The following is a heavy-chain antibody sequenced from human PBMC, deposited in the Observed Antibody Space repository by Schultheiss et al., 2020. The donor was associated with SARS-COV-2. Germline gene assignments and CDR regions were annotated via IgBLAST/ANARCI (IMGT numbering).Heavy chain of an antibody. CDR2: INHSGST. Sequence: SQTLSLTCAVYGGSFSGYYWSWIRQPPGKGLEWIGEINHSGSTNYNPSLKSRVTISVDTSKNQFSLKLSSVTAADTAVYYCARKTQLLYAFDIWGQGTMVTVS. CDR3: ARKTQLLYAFDI. CDR1: GGSFSGYY. V-gene: IGHV4-34*01. J-gene: IGHJ3*02. D-gene: IGHD2-2*01.